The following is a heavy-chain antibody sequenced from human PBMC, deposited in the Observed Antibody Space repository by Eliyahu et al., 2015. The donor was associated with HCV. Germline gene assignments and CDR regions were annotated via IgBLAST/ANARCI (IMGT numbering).Heavy chain of an antibody. CDR1: GGSFSGYY. V-gene: IGHV4-34*01. D-gene: IGHD1-7*01. CDR3: ARGEWEGTGTTYGLDY. J-gene: IGHJ4*02. CDR2: INHSGST. Sequence: QVQLQQWGAGLLKPSETLSLTCAVYGGSFSGYYWSWIRQPPGKGLEWIGEINHSGSTNYNPSLKSRVTISVDTSKNQFSLKLSSVTAADTAVYYCARGEWEGTGTTYGLDYWGQGTLVTVSS.